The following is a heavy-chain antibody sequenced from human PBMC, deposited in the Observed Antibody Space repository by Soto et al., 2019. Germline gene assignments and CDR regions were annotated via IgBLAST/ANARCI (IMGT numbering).Heavy chain of an antibody. CDR1: GGSISSYY. J-gene: IGHJ3*02. CDR2: IYYSGST. D-gene: IGHD3-3*01. Sequence: SETLSLTCTVSGGSISSYYWSWIRQPPGKGLEWIGYIYYSGSTNYNPSLKSRVTISVDTSKNQFSLKLSSVTAADTAVYYCARGDRDLYDFWSGYRINAFDIWGQGTMVTVSS. V-gene: IGHV4-59*01. CDR3: ARGDRDLYDFWSGYRINAFDI.